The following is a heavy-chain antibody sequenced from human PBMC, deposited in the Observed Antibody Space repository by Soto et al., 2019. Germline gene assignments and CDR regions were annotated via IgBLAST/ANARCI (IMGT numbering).Heavy chain of an antibody. CDR3: ARELSAQLYYYHYVMDV. V-gene: IGHV1-69*06. D-gene: IGHD3-16*02. CDR1: GGTFSSYA. CDR2: IIPIFGTA. Sequence: GASVKVSCKASGGTFSSYAISWVRQAPGQGLEWMGGIIPIFGTANYAQKFQGRVTITADKSTSTAYMELSSLRSEDTAVYYCARELSAQLYYYHYVMDVWAQGTTVTVS. J-gene: IGHJ6*02.